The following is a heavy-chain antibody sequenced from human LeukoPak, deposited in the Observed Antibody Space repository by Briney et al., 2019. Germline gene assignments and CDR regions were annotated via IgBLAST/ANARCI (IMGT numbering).Heavy chain of an antibody. CDR2: IYYSGST. J-gene: IGHJ5*02. CDR1: GGSISSGGYY. CDR3: ARGSNYGWFDP. Sequence: SETLSLTCTVSGGSISSGGYYWSWIRQHPGKGLEWIGYIYYSGSTYYNPSLKSRVTISVDTSKNQFSLKLSSVTAADRAVYYCARGSNYGWFDPWGQGTLVTVSS. V-gene: IGHV4-31*03. D-gene: IGHD4/OR15-4a*01.